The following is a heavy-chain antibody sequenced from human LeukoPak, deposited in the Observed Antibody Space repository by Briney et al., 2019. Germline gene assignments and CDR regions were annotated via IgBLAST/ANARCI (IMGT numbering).Heavy chain of an antibody. J-gene: IGHJ2*01. Sequence: SETLSLTCTVSGGSISSYYWSWIRQPAGKGLEWIGRIYTSGSTNYNPSLKSRVTMSVDTSKNQFSLKLSPVTAADTAVYYCARSPEYSSSFDLWGRGTLVTVSS. V-gene: IGHV4-4*07. CDR3: ARSPEYSSSFDL. CDR2: IYTSGST. CDR1: GGSISSYY. D-gene: IGHD6-6*01.